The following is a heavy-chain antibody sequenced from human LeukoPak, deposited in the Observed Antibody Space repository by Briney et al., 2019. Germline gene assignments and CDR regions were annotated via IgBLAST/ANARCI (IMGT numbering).Heavy chain of an antibody. J-gene: IGHJ4*02. V-gene: IGHV3-30*02. CDR1: GFTFSSYG. CDR2: IRFDGNNK. Sequence: GGSLRLSCAPSGFTFSSYGMHWVRQAPGKGLEWVAFIRFDGNNKYYADSVKGRFTISRDNAKNSLYLQMNSPRAEDTAVYYCARRRGYSSSSFLDYWGQGTLVTVSS. CDR3: ARRRGYSSSSFLDY. D-gene: IGHD6-6*01.